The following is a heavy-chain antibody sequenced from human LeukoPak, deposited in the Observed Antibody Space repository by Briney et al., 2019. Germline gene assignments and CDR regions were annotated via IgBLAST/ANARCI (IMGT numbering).Heavy chain of an antibody. Sequence: GASVKVSCKASGYTFTSYGISWVRQAPGQGLEWMGWISAYNGNTNYAQKLQGRVTMTTDTSTSTAYMELRSLRSDDTAVYYCARGYCSSTSCDLFDYWGQGTLVTVSS. D-gene: IGHD2-2*01. J-gene: IGHJ4*02. V-gene: IGHV1-18*01. CDR1: GYTFTSYG. CDR2: ISAYNGNT. CDR3: ARGYCSSTSCDLFDY.